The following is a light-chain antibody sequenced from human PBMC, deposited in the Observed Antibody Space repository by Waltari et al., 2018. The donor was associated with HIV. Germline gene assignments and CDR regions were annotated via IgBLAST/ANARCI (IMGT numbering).Light chain of an antibody. V-gene: IGLV1-47*01. Sequence: QSVLTQPPSASGTPGQRVTISCSGSSSNIGRNYVYCYQHLPGTAPKPLIYRNNQRPSGVPDRFSGSKSGTSASLAISGLRSEDEADYYCATWDDSLSGSVFGGGTKLTVL. CDR2: RNN. CDR3: ATWDDSLSGSV. J-gene: IGLJ2*01. CDR1: SSNIGRNY.